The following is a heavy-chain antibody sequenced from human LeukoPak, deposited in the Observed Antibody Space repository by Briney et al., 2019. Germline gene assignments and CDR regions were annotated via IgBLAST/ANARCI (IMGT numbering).Heavy chain of an antibody. CDR2: IIPILGIA. CDR1: GGTFSSYA. J-gene: IGHJ4*02. V-gene: IGHV1-69*04. CDR3: AREDSSVGRVDY. D-gene: IGHD3-22*01. Sequence: SVKVSCKASGGTFSSYAIGWVRQAPGQGLEWMGRIIPILGIANYAQKFQGRVTITADKSTSTAYMELSSLRSEDTAVYYCAREDSSVGRVDYWGQGTLVTVSS.